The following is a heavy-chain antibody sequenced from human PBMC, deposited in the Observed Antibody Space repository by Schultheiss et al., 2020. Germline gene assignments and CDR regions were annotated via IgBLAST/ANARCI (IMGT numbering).Heavy chain of an antibody. D-gene: IGHD1-26*01. CDR1: GFTVSSNY. J-gene: IGHJ4*02. V-gene: IGHV3-66*01. Sequence: GGSLRLSCAASGFTVSSNYMSWVRQAPGKGLEWVSVIYSGGSTYYADSVKGRFTISRDNSKNTLYLQMNSLRAEDTAVYYCARDGYSGSYYWAFDYWGQGTLVTVSS. CDR3: ARDGYSGSYYWAFDY. CDR2: IYSGGST.